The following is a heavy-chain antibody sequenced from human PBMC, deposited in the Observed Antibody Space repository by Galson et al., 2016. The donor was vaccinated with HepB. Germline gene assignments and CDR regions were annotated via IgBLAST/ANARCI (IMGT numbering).Heavy chain of an antibody. D-gene: IGHD3-22*01. Sequence: SVKVSCKASGGMFSSYCISWVRQAPGQGLEWMGGIIPSFGPAKYAKNFQGRVSITADESTSTAYMELSSLRSEDTAVCYCARLVDYYSDNSDFNDFDFWGQGTMVTVSS. V-gene: IGHV1-69*13. J-gene: IGHJ3*01. CDR3: ARLVDYYSDNSDFNDFDF. CDR2: IIPSFGPA. CDR1: GGMFSSYC.